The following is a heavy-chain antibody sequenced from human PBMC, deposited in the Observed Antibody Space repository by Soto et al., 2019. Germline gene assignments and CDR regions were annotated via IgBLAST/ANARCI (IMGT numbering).Heavy chain of an antibody. CDR3: ARDSGGGYAMDV. V-gene: IGHV3-48*02. CDR2: ISKYSDAI. Sequence: EVQLVESGGDWVQPGGSLRLSCEASGFTIRDWHMDWVRQAPGKGLEWVSYISKYSDAIYYADSVKGRFTISRDNAKNSLSLQMNSLRDEDTAVYYCARDSGGGYAMDVWCQGTTVTVSS. J-gene: IGHJ6*02. D-gene: IGHD2-2*01. CDR1: GFTIRDWH.